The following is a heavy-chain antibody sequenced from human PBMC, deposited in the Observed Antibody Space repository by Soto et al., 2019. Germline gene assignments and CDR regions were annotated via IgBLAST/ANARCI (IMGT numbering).Heavy chain of an antibody. CDR3: AKGLSAGGGESNYYYYYYKDV. Sequence: GGSLRLACAASGVTFSSYAMSWVRQAPGKGLEWVSAISGSGGSTYYADSVKGRFTISRDNSKNTLYLQMNSLRAEDTAVYYCAKGLSAGGGESNYYYYYYKDVSRKGTTDTVSS. V-gene: IGHV3-23*01. D-gene: IGHD3-10*01. J-gene: IGHJ6*03. CDR1: GVTFSSYA. CDR2: ISGSGGST.